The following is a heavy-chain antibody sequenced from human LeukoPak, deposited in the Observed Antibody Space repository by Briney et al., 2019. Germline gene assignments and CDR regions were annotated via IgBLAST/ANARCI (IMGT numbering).Heavy chain of an antibody. J-gene: IGHJ5*02. CDR3: ARDKSGYSGYDSGNRFDP. Sequence: TLSLTCTVSGGSISSGGYYWSWIRQHPGKDLEGIGYIYYSGSTYYNPSLKSRVTISLDTSKNQFSLKLSSVTAADTAVYYCARDKSGYSGYDSGNRFDPWGQGTLVTVSS. CDR2: IYYSGST. CDR1: GGSISSGGYY. D-gene: IGHD5-12*01. V-gene: IGHV4-31*03.